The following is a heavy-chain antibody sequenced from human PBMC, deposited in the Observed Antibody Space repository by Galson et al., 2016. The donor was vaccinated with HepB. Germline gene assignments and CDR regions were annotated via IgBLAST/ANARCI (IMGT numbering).Heavy chain of an antibody. CDR2: ISYDGSNK. V-gene: IGHV3-30*18. CDR1: GFTFSSYG. CDR3: AKDGRIYCSSASCHDHFHY. D-gene: IGHD2-2*01. J-gene: IGHJ4*02. Sequence: SLRLSCAASGFTFSSYGMHWVRQAPGKGLAWVAFISYDGSNKKYADSVKGRFTISRDNSKKTLYLQMYSLRAEDTAVYYCAKDGRIYCSSASCHDHFHYWGQGTLVTVSS.